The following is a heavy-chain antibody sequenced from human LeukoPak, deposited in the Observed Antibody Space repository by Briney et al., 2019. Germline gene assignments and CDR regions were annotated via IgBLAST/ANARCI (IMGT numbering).Heavy chain of an antibody. CDR2: IYYSGST. CDR1: GGSISSSSYY. V-gene: IGHV4-39*07. Sequence: NPSETLSLTCTVSGGSISSSSYYWGWIRQPPGKGLEWIGSIYYSGSTYYNPSLKSRVTISVDTSKNQFSLELSSVTAADTAVYYCARDGYYYAYASGTNWFDPWGQGTLVTVSS. J-gene: IGHJ5*02. D-gene: IGHD3-10*01. CDR3: ARDGYYYAYASGTNWFDP.